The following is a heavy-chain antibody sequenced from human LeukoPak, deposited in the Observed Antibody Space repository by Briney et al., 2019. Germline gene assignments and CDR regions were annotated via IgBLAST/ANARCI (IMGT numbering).Heavy chain of an antibody. CDR3: AKGSRGYFDWLLYFDY. Sequence: GGSLRLSCAASGFIFSSCAMSWVRQAPGKGLEWVSSISGSDDNTYYADSAKGWFTISRDNSKSTLYLQMNSLRAEDTAVYYCAKGSRGYFDWLLYFDYWGQGTLVTVSS. J-gene: IGHJ4*02. CDR2: ISGSDDNT. V-gene: IGHV3-23*01. CDR1: GFIFSSCA. D-gene: IGHD3-9*01.